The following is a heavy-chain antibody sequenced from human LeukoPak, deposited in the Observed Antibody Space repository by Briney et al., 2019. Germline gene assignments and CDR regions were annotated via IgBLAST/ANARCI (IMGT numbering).Heavy chain of an antibody. Sequence: ASVKVSCKASGYTFTSYYMHWVRQAPGQGLEWMGIINPSGGSTSYAQKFQGRVTMTRDTSTSTVYMELSRLRSDDTAVYYCARSFFTSAIDYWGQGTLVTVSS. V-gene: IGHV1-46*01. CDR2: INPSGGST. D-gene: IGHD3-16*01. CDR3: ARSFFTSAIDY. J-gene: IGHJ4*02. CDR1: GYTFTSYY.